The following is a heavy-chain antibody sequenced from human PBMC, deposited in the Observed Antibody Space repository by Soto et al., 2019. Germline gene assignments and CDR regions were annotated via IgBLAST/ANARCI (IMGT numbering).Heavy chain of an antibody. CDR1: EYTFSSYY. Sequence: SVKVSCKASEYTFSSYYIHWVRQAPGHGLEWMGIFNPSAGSTSYAQKFQGRVTMTRDTSTSTVYMELSSLRSEDTAVYYCARGIAETNHNCWGQGTLVTVAS. J-gene: IGHJ4*02. CDR2: FNPSAGST. CDR3: ARGIAETNHNC. D-gene: IGHD6-13*01. V-gene: IGHV1-46*01.